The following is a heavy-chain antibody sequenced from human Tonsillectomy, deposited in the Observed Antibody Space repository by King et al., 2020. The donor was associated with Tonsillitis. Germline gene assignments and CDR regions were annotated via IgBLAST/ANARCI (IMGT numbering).Heavy chain of an antibody. J-gene: IGHJ4*02. CDR2: INHSGST. V-gene: IGHV4-34*01. D-gene: IGHD3-3*01. CDR3: ARGSLTIFGVAPHY. Sequence: VQLQQWGAGLLKPSETLSLTCAVYGGSFSTYYWSWIRQTPGKGLEWVGEINHSGSTNYNPSLKRRVTISVDTSKNQFSLKVSTVTAADTALYYCARGSLTIFGVAPHYWGQGTLSPSPQ. CDR1: GGSFSTYY.